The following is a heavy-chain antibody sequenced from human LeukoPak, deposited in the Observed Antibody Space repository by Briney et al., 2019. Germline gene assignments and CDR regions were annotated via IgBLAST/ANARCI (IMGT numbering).Heavy chain of an antibody. CDR3: ARRANTNYNTWLDP. CDR2: IYPGDSDT. V-gene: IGHV5-51*01. Sequence: GASLKISCKCSGYSFTSYWIGWVRQMPGKGLEWMGIIYPGDSDTRYSRSFHGQVTISADKSINTAYLQWSSLKASDTAIYYCARRANTNYNTWLDPWGQGTLVTVSS. CDR1: GYSFTSYW. J-gene: IGHJ5*02. D-gene: IGHD2-8*01.